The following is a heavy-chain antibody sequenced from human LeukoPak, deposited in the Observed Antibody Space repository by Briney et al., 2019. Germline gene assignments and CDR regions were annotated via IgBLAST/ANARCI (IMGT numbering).Heavy chain of an antibody. V-gene: IGHV4-30-4*02. D-gene: IGHD3-16*02. J-gene: IGHJ5*02. CDR2: IYYSGST. CDR3: ARGDYVWGSNRLGWFDP. Sequence: SETLSLTCTVSGGSISSGDYYWSWIRQPPGKGLEWIGYIYYSGSTYYNPSLKSRVTMSVDTSKNQFSLKLSSVTAADTAVYYCARGDYVWGSNRLGWFDPWGQGTLVTVSS. CDR1: GGSISSGDYY.